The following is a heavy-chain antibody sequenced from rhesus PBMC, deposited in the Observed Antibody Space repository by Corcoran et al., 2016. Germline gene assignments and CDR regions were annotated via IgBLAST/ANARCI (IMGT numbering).Heavy chain of an antibody. CDR2: IYGSGGST. J-gene: IGHJ4*01. Sequence: QVQLQESGPGLVKPSETLPLTRAVSGASLRSNYWSWIRQAPGKGLEWIGRIYGSGGSTDYNPSLKSRVTISIDTSKNQFSLKLSSVTAADTAVYYCARELKWLDSLDYWGQGVLVTVSS. D-gene: IGHD3-28*01. CDR1: GASLRSNY. CDR3: ARELKWLDSLDY. V-gene: IGHV4S2*01.